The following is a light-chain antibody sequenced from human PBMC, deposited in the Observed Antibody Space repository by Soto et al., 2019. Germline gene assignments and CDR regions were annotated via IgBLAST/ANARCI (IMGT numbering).Light chain of an antibody. Sequence: DIQMTQSPSSLSASVGDRVTITCRASQGISNYLAWYQQKPGKVPKLLIYAASTLQSGVPSRFSGSVYGTDFTLTISSLQPEDGATYYCQKYKSAPRTFGQGTKVEIK. CDR2: AAS. CDR3: QKYKSAPRT. CDR1: QGISNY. V-gene: IGKV1-27*01. J-gene: IGKJ1*01.